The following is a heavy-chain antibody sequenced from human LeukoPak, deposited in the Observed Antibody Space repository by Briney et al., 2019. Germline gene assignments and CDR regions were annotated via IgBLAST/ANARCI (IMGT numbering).Heavy chain of an antibody. J-gene: IGHJ4*02. CDR1: GGTFSSYA. V-gene: IGHV1-69*01. CDR2: IIPIFGTA. Sequence: SVKVSCKASGGTFSSYAISWVRQAPGQGLEWMGGIIPIFGTANYAQKFQGRVTITADESTSTAYMELSSLRSEDTAVYYCAKVSRYYGSGSYYRDGEFDYWGQGTLVTVSS. D-gene: IGHD3-10*01. CDR3: AKVSRYYGSGSYYRDGEFDY.